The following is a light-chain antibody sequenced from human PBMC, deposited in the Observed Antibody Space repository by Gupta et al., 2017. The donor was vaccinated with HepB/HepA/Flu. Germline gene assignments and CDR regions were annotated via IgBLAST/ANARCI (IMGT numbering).Light chain of an antibody. CDR2: AAS. J-gene: IGKJ1*01. CDR1: QGINKD. CDR3: LQDYSYPRT. Sequence: AIQMTQSPSSLSASVGDRVTITCRASQGINKDLAWYQHKPGKAPKLLIFAASSVQTGVPSRFSGSGSGTDFTLTISSLQPEDFATYYCLQDYSYPRTFGQGTKVEVK. V-gene: IGKV1-6*01.